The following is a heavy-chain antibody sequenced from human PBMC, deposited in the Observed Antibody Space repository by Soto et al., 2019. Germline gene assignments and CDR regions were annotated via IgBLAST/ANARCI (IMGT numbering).Heavy chain of an antibody. CDR1: GGSVSSGSDY. D-gene: IGHD2-21*01. J-gene: IGHJ4*02. Sequence: ASETLSLTGTVSGGSVSSGSDYWSWVRQPAGKGLEWIGRIYTSGSTNYNPSLKSRVTMSVDTSKNQFSLKLSSVTAADTAVYYCARDDGMWYYFDYWGQGTLVTVSS. V-gene: IGHV4-61*02. CDR2: IYTSGST. CDR3: ARDDGMWYYFDY.